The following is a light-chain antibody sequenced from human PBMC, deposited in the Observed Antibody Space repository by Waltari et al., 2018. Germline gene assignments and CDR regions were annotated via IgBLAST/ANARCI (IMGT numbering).Light chain of an antibody. J-gene: IGLJ2*01. Sequence: QSALTQPASVSGSPGQSITISCTGTSSDVGTYNYVSWYQKHPGKAPKLMIFDVSIRPSGVSNRVSGSKSGNTASRTISGLQAEDEADYYCSSYISSSTLELFGGGTSLTVL. CDR1: SSDVGTYNY. V-gene: IGLV2-14*03. CDR2: DVS. CDR3: SSYISSSTLEL.